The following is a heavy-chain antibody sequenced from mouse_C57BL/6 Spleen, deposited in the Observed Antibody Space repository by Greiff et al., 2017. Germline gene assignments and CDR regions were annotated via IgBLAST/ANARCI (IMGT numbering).Heavy chain of an antibody. J-gene: IGHJ4*01. Sequence: QVQLQQSGAELVRPGTSVKMSCKASGYTFTNYWIGWAKQRPGHGLEWIGDIYPGGGYTNYNEKFKGKATLTADKSSSTAYMQFSSLTSEDSAIYYCARSGWDERNAMDYWGQGTSVTVSS. CDR1: GYTFTNYW. D-gene: IGHD4-1*01. CDR3: ARSGWDERNAMDY. CDR2: IYPGGGYT. V-gene: IGHV1-63*01.